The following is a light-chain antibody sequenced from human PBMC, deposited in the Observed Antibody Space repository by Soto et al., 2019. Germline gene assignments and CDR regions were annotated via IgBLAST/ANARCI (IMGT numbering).Light chain of an antibody. CDR1: QGINSW. CDR3: QQYNSYSEA. CDR2: AAS. V-gene: IGKV1D-16*01. Sequence: DIQMTQSPSYVSASVGDRVTMTCRASQGINSWLAWYQQKPGKAPKLLIYAASNLQSGVPSRFSGSGPGTDFTLTLSSLQPEDFATYYCQQYNSYSEAFGQGTKVDIK. J-gene: IGKJ1*01.